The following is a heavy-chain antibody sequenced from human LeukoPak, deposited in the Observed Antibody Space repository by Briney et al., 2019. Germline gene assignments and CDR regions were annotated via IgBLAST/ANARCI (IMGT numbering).Heavy chain of an antibody. CDR3: VRASVESGGAFDI. J-gene: IGHJ3*02. CDR1: GGSFSGYY. CDR2: INHSGST. Sequence: SETLSLTCAVYGGSFSGYYWNWIRQPPGKGLEWIGEINHSGSTNYNPSLESRITTSRDTSKNQFSLKLSSMTAADTAVYYCVRASVESGGAFDIWGQGTMVTVSS. D-gene: IGHD2-15*01. V-gene: IGHV4-34*01.